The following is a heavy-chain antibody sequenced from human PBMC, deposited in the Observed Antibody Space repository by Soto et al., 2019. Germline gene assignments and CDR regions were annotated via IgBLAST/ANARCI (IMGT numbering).Heavy chain of an antibody. Sequence: AGGSLRLSCAASGFTFSSYGMHWVRQAPGKGLEWVAVISYDGSNKYYADSVKGRFTISRDNSKNTLYLQMNSLRAEDTAVYYCAKDPYEDIVASEYYFDYWGQGTLVT. D-gene: IGHD5-12*01. CDR3: AKDPYEDIVASEYYFDY. CDR2: ISYDGSNK. V-gene: IGHV3-30*18. J-gene: IGHJ4*02. CDR1: GFTFSSYG.